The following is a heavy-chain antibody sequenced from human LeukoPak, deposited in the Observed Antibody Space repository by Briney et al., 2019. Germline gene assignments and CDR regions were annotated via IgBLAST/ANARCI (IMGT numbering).Heavy chain of an antibody. CDR2: ISAYNGNT. CDR1: GYTFTSYG. Sequence: GASVKVSCKASGYTFTSYGISWVRQAPGQGLEWMGWISAYNGNTNYAQKLQGRVTMTTDTSTSTAYMELRSLRSDDTAVYYCARDSPRAAAGTWDYYYGMDVWGQGTMVTVSS. V-gene: IGHV1-18*01. CDR3: ARDSPRAAAGTWDYYYGMDV. D-gene: IGHD6-13*01. J-gene: IGHJ6*02.